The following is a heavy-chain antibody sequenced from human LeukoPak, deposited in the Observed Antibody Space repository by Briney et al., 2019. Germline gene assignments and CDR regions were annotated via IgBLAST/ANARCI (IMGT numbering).Heavy chain of an antibody. Sequence: PGGSLRLSCAASGFTLSNYWMHWVRQALGEGLVWVSRINSAGNSTSYADSVKGRFTISRDNAKNTLYLQMKSLRDEDTAVYYCARAQAVAGTGGFDPWGQGTLVTVSS. V-gene: IGHV3-74*01. CDR2: INSAGNST. CDR1: GFTLSNYW. CDR3: ARAQAVAGTGGFDP. D-gene: IGHD6-19*01. J-gene: IGHJ5*02.